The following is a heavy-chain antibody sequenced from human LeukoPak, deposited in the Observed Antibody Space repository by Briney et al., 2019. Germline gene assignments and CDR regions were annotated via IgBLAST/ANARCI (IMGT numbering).Heavy chain of an antibody. CDR3: ARPYYDSSAPPYDY. CDR2: IGAYNGNT. D-gene: IGHD3-22*01. Sequence: ASVKVSCKASGYTFTSYGISWVRQAPGQGLEWMGWIGAYNGNTNYAQKLQGRVTMTTDTSTSTAYMELGSLRSDDTAVYYCARPYYDSSAPPYDYWGQGTLVTVSS. CDR1: GYTFTSYG. V-gene: IGHV1-18*01. J-gene: IGHJ4*02.